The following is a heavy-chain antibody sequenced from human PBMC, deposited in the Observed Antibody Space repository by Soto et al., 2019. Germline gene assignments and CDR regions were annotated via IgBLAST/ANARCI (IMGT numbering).Heavy chain of an antibody. Sequence: QVQLVQSGAEEKKPGASVKVSCKASGYTFTSYAMHWVRQAPGQRLEWMGWINAGNGKTKYSQKLQGRVTITTETTASTAHMGLSSLRSENTAVYYCARSIVVVTALDYWGQGTLVTVSS. V-gene: IGHV1-3*05. D-gene: IGHD2-21*02. CDR1: GYTFTSYA. CDR3: ARSIVVVTALDY. J-gene: IGHJ4*02. CDR2: INAGNGKT.